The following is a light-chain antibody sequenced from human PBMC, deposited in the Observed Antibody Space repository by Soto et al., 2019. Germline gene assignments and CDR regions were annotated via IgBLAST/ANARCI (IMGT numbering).Light chain of an antibody. CDR1: QIISSY. CDR2: DAS. J-gene: IGKJ5*01. Sequence: EIVLTQSPATLSLSPGDRATLSCRASQIISSYLAWYQQKPGQAPRLLIYDASNRATGIPARFSGSGSGTDFTLAISSLEPEDCAVYYCQQRSNWPPITFGQGTRLEIK. CDR3: QQRSNWPPIT. V-gene: IGKV3-11*01.